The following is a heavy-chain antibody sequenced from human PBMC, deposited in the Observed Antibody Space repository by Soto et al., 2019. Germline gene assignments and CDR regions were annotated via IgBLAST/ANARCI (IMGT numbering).Heavy chain of an antibody. V-gene: IGHV4-61*01. Sequence: PSGTMSLACTVSGGSVSSCSFDWTWNRQPPGKGLEWIGYIYYSGSTNYNPSLKSRVTISVDTSKNQFSLKLSSVTAADTAVYDCARIRGYGDFTFDFWGQGTLVTVSS. D-gene: IGHD4-17*01. J-gene: IGHJ4*02. CDR2: IYYSGST. CDR1: GGSVSSCSFD. CDR3: ARIRGYGDFTFDF.